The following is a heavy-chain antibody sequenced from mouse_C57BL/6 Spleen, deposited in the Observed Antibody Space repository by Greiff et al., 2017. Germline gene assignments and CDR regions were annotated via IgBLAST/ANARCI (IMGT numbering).Heavy chain of an antibody. J-gene: IGHJ1*03. CDR3: ARLYYYGSSPGFDV. CDR2: ISGGGGNT. D-gene: IGHD1-1*01. Sequence: EVKLVESGGGLVKPGGSLKLSCAASGFTFSSYTMSWVRQTPEKRLEWVATISGGGGNTYYPDSVKGRFTISRDNAKNTLYLQMSSLRSEDTALYYCARLYYYGSSPGFDVWGTGTTVTVSS. V-gene: IGHV5-9*01. CDR1: GFTFSSYT.